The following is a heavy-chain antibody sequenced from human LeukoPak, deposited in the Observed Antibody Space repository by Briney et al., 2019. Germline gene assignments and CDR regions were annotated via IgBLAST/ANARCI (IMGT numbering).Heavy chain of an antibody. CDR3: ARDSDCSGGSCYFDY. J-gene: IGHJ4*02. V-gene: IGHV4-39*07. CDR1: GGSISSSSYY. Sequence: PSETLSLTCTVSGGSISSSSYYWGWIRQPPGKGLEWIGSIYYSGSTYYNPSLKSRVTISVDTSKNQFSLKLSSVTAADTAVYYCARDSDCSGGSCYFDYWGQGTLVTVSS. D-gene: IGHD2-15*01. CDR2: IYYSGST.